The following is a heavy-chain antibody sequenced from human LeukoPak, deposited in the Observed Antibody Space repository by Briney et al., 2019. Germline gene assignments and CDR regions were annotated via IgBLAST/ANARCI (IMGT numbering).Heavy chain of an antibody. CDR2: ISSSSNTK. Sequence: GGSLRLSCAGSGFTFSSDSMNWVRQAPGKGLEWVSYISSSSNTKHYVDSVKGRFTISRDNDKNSVYLQMNSLRNEDTAVYYCARDLTSVPTRWGEGGLVTVCS. CDR3: ARDLTSVPTR. CDR1: GFTFSSDS. J-gene: IGHJ4*02. D-gene: IGHD2/OR15-2a*01. V-gene: IGHV3-48*02.